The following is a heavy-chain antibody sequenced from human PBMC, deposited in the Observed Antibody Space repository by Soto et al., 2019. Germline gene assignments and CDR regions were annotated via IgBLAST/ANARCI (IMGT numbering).Heavy chain of an antibody. D-gene: IGHD6-13*01. CDR1: GFIFRNYA. CDR3: AKCTSSWAEFDY. Sequence: GGSLRLSCAASGFIFRNYAMTWVRQAPGKGLEWVSVVTGSASGGTTYYADSVKGRFTISRDNSKNTLYLQMNSLRAEDTAVYFCAKCTSSWAEFDYWGQGTLVTVSS. J-gene: IGHJ4*02. CDR2: VTGSASGGTT. V-gene: IGHV3-23*01.